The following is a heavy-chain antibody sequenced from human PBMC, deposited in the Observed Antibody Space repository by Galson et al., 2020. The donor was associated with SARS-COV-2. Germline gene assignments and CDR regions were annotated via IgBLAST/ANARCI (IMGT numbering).Heavy chain of an antibody. CDR1: GFTFSDYY. CDR2: ISSSGSTI. V-gene: IGHV3-11*01. CDR3: ARDSDYYDSSGWLY. J-gene: IGHJ4*02. D-gene: IGHD3-22*01. Sequence: GESLKISCAASGFTFSDYYMSWIRQAPGKGLEWVSYISSSGSTIYYADSVKGRFTISRDNAKNSLYLQMNSLRAEDTAVYYCARDSDYYDSSGWLYWGQGTLVTVSS.